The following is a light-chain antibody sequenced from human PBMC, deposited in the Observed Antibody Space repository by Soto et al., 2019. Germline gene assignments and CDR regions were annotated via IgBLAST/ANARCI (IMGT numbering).Light chain of an antibody. J-gene: IGLJ2*01. Sequence: QSALTQPASVSGSPGQSITISCTGTSSNVGNYNLVSWYQQHPGKAPKVIIFEVIKRPSGVSDRFSGSKSGNTASLTISGLQAEDEADYYCCSYGGSDTLIFGGGTQLTVL. V-gene: IGLV2-23*02. CDR3: CSYGGSDTLI. CDR1: SSNVGNYNL. CDR2: EVI.